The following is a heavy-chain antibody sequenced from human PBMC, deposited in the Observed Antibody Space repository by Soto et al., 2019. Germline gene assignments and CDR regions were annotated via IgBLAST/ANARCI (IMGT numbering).Heavy chain of an antibody. CDR2: ISGSGGST. D-gene: IGHD1-26*01. V-gene: IGHV3-23*01. CDR3: AICIFPPYSGSYDY. Sequence: EVQLLESGGGLVQPGGSLRLSCAASGFTFSSYAMSWVRQAPGKGLEWVSAISGSGGSTYYADSVKGRVTISRDNSKNTLYLQMKSLRAEDTAVYYCAICIFPPYSGSYDYWGQGTLVTVSS. CDR1: GFTFSSYA. J-gene: IGHJ4*02.